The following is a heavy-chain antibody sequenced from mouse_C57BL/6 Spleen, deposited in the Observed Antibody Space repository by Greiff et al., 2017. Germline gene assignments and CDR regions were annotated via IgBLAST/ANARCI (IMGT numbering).Heavy chain of an antibody. CDR3: ARFTTVVATAGYFDV. V-gene: IGHV2-2*01. CDR1: GFSLTSYG. CDR2: IWSGGST. J-gene: IGHJ1*03. Sequence: QVHVKQSGPGLVQPSQSLSITCTVSGFSLTSYGVHWVRQSPGKGLEWLGVIWSGGSTDYNAAFISRLSISKDNSKSQVFFKMSSLQADDTAIYYCARFTTVVATAGYFDVWGTGTTVTVSS. D-gene: IGHD1-1*01.